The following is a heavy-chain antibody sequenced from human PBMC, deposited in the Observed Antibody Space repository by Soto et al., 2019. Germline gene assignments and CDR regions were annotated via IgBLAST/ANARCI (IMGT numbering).Heavy chain of an antibody. Sequence: GGSLRLSCTASGFTFGDYAMSWFRQAPGKGLEWVGFIRSKAYGGTTEYAASVKGRFTISRDDSKSIAYLQMNSLKTEDIAVYYCTRAPDYYDSSGYYGSFGYWGQGTLVPVSS. V-gene: IGHV3-49*03. CDR3: TRAPDYYDSSGYYGSFGY. D-gene: IGHD3-22*01. CDR2: IRSKAYGGTT. J-gene: IGHJ4*02. CDR1: GFTFGDYA.